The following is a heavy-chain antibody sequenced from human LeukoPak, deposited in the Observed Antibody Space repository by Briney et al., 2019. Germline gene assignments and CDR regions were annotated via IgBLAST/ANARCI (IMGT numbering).Heavy chain of an antibody. CDR1: GYSFTNYW. CDR3: ARLTSSWSFDY. J-gene: IGHJ4*02. D-gene: IGHD6-13*01. Sequence: GEALKISCKGSGYSFTNYWIGWVRQMPGEGLEWMGIISTDGSDTRYRPSFQGQVTISADKSNTTAYLQWSSLKASDTAMYYCARLTSSWSFDYWGQGTLVTVSS. V-gene: IGHV5-51*01. CDR2: ISTDGSDT.